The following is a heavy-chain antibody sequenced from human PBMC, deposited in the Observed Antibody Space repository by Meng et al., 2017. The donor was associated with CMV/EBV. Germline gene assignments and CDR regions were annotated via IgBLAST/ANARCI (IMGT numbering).Heavy chain of an antibody. D-gene: IGHD2-2*01. CDR1: TFTSYY. CDR2: INPSGGST. J-gene: IGHJ4*02. CDR3: ARDGDDIVVVPAAIPFDY. Sequence: TFTSYYKHWGRQAPGQGLEWMGIINPSGGSTSYAQKFQGRVTMTRDTSTSTVYMELSSLRSEDTAVYYCARDGDDIVVVPAAIPFDYWGQGTLVTVSS. V-gene: IGHV1-46*01.